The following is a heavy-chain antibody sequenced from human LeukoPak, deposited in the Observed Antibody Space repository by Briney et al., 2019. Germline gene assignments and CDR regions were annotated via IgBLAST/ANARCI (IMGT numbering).Heavy chain of an antibody. J-gene: IGHJ5*02. CDR3: ARDSNIAAAAHWFDP. Sequence: SETLSLTCAVYGGSFSGYYWSWIRQPPGKGLEWIGYIYYSGSTNYNPSLKSRVTISVDMSKNQFSLKLSSVTAADTAVYYCARDSNIAAAAHWFDPWGQGTLVTVSS. V-gene: IGHV4-59*01. D-gene: IGHD6-13*01. CDR2: IYYSGST. CDR1: GGSFSGYY.